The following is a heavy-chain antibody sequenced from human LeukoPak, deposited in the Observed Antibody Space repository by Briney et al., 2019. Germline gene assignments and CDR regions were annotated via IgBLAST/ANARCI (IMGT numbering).Heavy chain of an antibody. Sequence: PSETLSLTCAVSGGSISSGGYSWSWIRQPPGKGLEWIGYIYHSGSTYYNPSLKSRVTISVDRSKNQFSLKLSSVTAADTAVYYCARVEAAPPYYYYMDVWGKGTTVTVSS. CDR3: ARVEAAPPYYYYMDV. D-gene: IGHD6-6*01. J-gene: IGHJ6*03. CDR1: GGSISSGGYS. V-gene: IGHV4-30-2*01. CDR2: IYHSGST.